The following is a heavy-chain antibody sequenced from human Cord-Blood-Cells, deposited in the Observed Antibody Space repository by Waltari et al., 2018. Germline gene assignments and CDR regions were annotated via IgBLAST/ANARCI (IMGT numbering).Heavy chain of an antibody. CDR2: INAGNGNT. CDR3: ARDVTAMVSGFDP. CDR1: GYTFTSYA. V-gene: IGHV1-3*01. Sequence: QVQLVQSGAEVKKPGASVKVSCKASGYTFTSYAMHWMRQAPGQRLEWMGWINAGNGNTKYSQKFQGRVTITRDTSASTAYMELSSLRSEDTAVYYCARDVTAMVSGFDPWGQGTLVTVSS. D-gene: IGHD5-18*01. J-gene: IGHJ5*02.